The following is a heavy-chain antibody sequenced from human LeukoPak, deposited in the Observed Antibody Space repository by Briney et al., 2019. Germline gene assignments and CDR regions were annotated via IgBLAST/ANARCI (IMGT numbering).Heavy chain of an antibody. CDR1: GFTFDDYG. CDR2: IRYDGSNK. V-gene: IGHV3-30*02. D-gene: IGHD2-15*01. Sequence: PGGSLRLSCAASGFTFDDYGMSWVRQAPGKGLEWVALIRYDGSNKYYADSVKGQFTISRDNSKNTLYLQMNSLRAEDTAVYYCAKSYCSGGSCFSDYWGQGTLVTVSS. CDR3: AKSYCSGGSCFSDY. J-gene: IGHJ4*02.